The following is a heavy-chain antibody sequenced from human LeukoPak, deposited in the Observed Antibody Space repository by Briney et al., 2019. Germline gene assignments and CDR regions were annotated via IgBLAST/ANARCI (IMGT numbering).Heavy chain of an antibody. V-gene: IGHV3-53*01. CDR3: ARGDDYGDYGYFQH. CDR2: IYSGGST. Sequence: GGSVSLFCAVCGFPVSSQYMRWAPQPPGKAVVEGSVIYSGGSTYYADSVKGRFTISRDNSKNTLYLQMNSLRAEDTAVYYCARGDDYGDYGYFQHWGQGTLVTVSS. CDR1: GFPVSSQY. J-gene: IGHJ1*01. D-gene: IGHD4-17*01.